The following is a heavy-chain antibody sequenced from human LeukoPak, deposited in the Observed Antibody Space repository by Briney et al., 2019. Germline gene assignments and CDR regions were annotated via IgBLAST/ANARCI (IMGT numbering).Heavy chain of an antibody. Sequence: PGGSLRLSCAASGSIFSGHGMHRVRQAPGKGLEWVAFIRYDGSDKYYADSVKGRFTISRDNSKNALYLQMNSLRGEDTAVYYCAKAPYGDYTLDFDYWGLGTLVTVSS. CDR2: IRYDGSDK. J-gene: IGHJ4*02. D-gene: IGHD4-17*01. V-gene: IGHV3-30*02. CDR1: GSIFSGHG. CDR3: AKAPYGDYTLDFDY.